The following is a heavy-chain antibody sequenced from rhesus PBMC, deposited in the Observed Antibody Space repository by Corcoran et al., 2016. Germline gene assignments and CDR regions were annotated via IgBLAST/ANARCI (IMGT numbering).Heavy chain of an antibody. CDR3: TRRGRYSGYITIFDC. J-gene: IGHJ4*01. V-gene: IGHV2-1*01. D-gene: IGHD5-24*01. CDR1: GFSLSTSGMG. CDR2: IYWNADK. Sequence: QVTLKESGPALVKPTQTLTLTCTFSGFSLSTSGMGVGWIRQPSRKNLEWLAHIYWNADKYYRTSLKSMLTITKDTSTNQVVLTMTNMDPVDTATYYCTRRGRYSGYITIFDCWGQGVLVTVSS.